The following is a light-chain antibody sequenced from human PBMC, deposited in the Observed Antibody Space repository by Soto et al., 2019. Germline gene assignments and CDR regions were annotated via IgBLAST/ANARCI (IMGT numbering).Light chain of an antibody. CDR2: AAS. CDR1: QNINSY. CDR3: QQSYNTPRT. Sequence: DIQMTQSPSSLSASVGDRVTITCRASQNINSYLNWYQQKPGKAPNLLIYAASNLQSGVPSRFSGSGSGTDFTLTISSLQPEDFATYYCQQSYNTPRTFGQGTQVEIK. V-gene: IGKV1-39*01. J-gene: IGKJ1*01.